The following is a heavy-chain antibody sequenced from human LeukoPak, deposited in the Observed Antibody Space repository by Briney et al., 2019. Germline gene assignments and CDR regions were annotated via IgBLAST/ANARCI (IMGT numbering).Heavy chain of an antibody. CDR1: GGSISTYY. CDR3: ARHAPTGTPTIFDY. D-gene: IGHD1-1*01. V-gene: IGHV4-4*09. CDR2: IYTSGDT. Sequence: SETLSLTCTVSGGSISTYYWSWIRQPPGEGLEWIGYIYTSGDTNYNPSLKSRVTISGDTSKNQFSLKLSSVTAADTAFYYCARHAPTGTPTIFDYWGQGTLVTVSS. J-gene: IGHJ4*02.